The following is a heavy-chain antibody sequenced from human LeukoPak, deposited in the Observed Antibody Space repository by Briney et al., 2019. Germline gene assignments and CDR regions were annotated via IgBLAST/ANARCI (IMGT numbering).Heavy chain of an antibody. V-gene: IGHV3-48*01. CDR2: ISRSSSTI. D-gene: IGHD6-6*01. CDR3: ARYSSSSDTFDI. Sequence: GGSLRLSCVASGFTLSSYNMNWVRQVPGKGLEWVSYISRSSSTIYYADSVKGRFTISRDNAKNSMYLQMNSLRAEDTAMYYCARYSSSSDTFDIWGQGTMVTVSS. J-gene: IGHJ3*02. CDR1: GFTLSSYN.